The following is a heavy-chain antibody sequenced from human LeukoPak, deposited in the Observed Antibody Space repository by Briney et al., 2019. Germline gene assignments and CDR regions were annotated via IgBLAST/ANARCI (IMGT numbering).Heavy chain of an antibody. Sequence: SGTLSLTCTVSGGSISSYYWSWIRQPPGKGLEWIGYIYYSGSTNYNPSLKSRVTISVDTSKNQFSLKLSSVTAADTAVYYCARDHAGTDYWGQGTLVTVSS. CDR2: IYYSGST. CDR3: ARDHAGTDY. D-gene: IGHD6-13*01. J-gene: IGHJ4*02. V-gene: IGHV4-59*01. CDR1: GGSISSYY.